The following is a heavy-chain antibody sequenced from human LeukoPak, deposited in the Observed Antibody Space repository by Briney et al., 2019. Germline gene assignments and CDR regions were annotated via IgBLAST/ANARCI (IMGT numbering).Heavy chain of an antibody. D-gene: IGHD1-26*01. CDR1: GYTFTSYG. V-gene: IGHV1-2*02. CDR3: ARGVGGSYYFDY. J-gene: IGHJ4*02. Sequence: ASVKVSCKASGYTFTSYGISWVRQAPGQGLEWMGWINPNSGGTNYAQKFQGRVTMTRDTSISTAYMELSRLRSDDTAVYYCARGVGGSYYFDYWGQGTLVTVSS. CDR2: INPNSGGT.